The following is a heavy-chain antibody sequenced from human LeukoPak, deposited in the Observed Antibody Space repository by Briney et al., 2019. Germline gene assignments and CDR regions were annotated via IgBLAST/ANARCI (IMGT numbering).Heavy chain of an antibody. J-gene: IGHJ4*02. V-gene: IGHV3-23*01. Sequence: GGSLRLSCAASGFTFSSYAMSWVRQAPGKGLEWVSAISGSGGSTYYADSVKGRFTISRDNSKNTLYLQMNSLRAEDTAVYYCAKDYGLAVADMEGGTRAFDYWGQGTLVTVSS. CDR3: AKDYGLAVADMEGGTRAFDY. D-gene: IGHD6-19*01. CDR1: GFTFSSYA. CDR2: ISGSGGST.